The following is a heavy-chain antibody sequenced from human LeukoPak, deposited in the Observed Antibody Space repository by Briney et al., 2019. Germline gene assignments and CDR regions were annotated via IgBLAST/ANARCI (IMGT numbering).Heavy chain of an antibody. CDR3: ARGPYSYDSSGAFDI. J-gene: IGHJ3*02. Sequence: SETLSLTCTVSGGSISSYYWSWIRQPAGKGLEWIGRIYTSGSTNYNPSLKSRVTMSVDTSKDQFSLKLSSVTAADTAVYFCARGPYSYDSSGAFDIWGQGTMVTVSS. D-gene: IGHD3-22*01. CDR1: GGSISSYY. V-gene: IGHV4-4*07. CDR2: IYTSGST.